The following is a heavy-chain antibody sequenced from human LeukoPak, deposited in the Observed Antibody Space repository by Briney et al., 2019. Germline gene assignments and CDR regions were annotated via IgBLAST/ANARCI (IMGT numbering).Heavy chain of an antibody. CDR3: ARLQHYYDSNGYYSLYYFDY. CDR1: GDSISSSSYY. J-gene: IGHJ4*02. CDR2: IYYSGST. D-gene: IGHD3-22*01. Sequence: PSETLSLTCTVSGDSISSSSYYWGWIRQPPGKGLEWIGNIYYSGSTYYNPSLRSRLTISLDTSKNQFSLTLSSVTAADTAVYYCARLQHYYDSNGYYSLYYFDYWGQGTVVTVSS. V-gene: IGHV4-39*01.